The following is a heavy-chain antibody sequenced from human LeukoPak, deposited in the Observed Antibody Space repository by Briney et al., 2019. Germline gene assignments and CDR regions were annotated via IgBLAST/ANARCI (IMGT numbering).Heavy chain of an antibody. CDR1: GGSFSGYY. D-gene: IGHD2-2*01. V-gene: IGHV4-34*01. Sequence: SETLSLTCAVYGGSFSGYYWSWIRQPPGKGLEWIGEINHSGSTNYNPSLKSRVTISVDTSKNQFSLKLSSGTAADTAVYYCARRWGGYCSSTSCLQPRPFDYWGQGTLVTVSS. J-gene: IGHJ4*02. CDR2: INHSGST. CDR3: ARRWGGYCSSTSCLQPRPFDY.